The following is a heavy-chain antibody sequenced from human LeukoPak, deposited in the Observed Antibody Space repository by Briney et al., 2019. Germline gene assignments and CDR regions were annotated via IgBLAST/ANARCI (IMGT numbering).Heavy chain of an antibody. CDR3: ARVIELDSSGWYDY. D-gene: IGHD6-19*01. J-gene: IGHJ4*02. V-gene: IGHV3-23*01. Sequence: GGSLRLSCAASGFTFSSYAMSWVRQAPGKGLEWVSAISGSGGSTYYADSVKGRFTISRDNSKNTLYLQMNSLRAEDTAVYYCARVIELDSSGWYDYWGQGTLVTVSS. CDR1: GFTFSSYA. CDR2: ISGSGGST.